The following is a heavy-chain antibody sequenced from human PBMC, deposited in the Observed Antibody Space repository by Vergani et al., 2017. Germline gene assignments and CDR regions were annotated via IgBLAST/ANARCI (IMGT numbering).Heavy chain of an antibody. V-gene: IGHV3-30-3*01. Sequence: QVQLVESGGGVVQPGRSLRLSCAASGFTFSSYAMHWVRQAPGKGLEWVAVISYDGSNKYYADSVKGRFTISRDNSKNTLYLQMNILRAEDTAIYYCVRARCSGPCFMSNCFDSWGQGTLVTVSS. CDR3: VRARCSGPCFMSNCFDS. D-gene: IGHD5-12*01. CDR1: GFTFSSYA. J-gene: IGHJ5*01. CDR2: ISYDGSNK.